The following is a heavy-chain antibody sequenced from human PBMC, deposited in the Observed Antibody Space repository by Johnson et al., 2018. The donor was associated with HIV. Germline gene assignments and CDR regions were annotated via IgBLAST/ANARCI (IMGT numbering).Heavy chain of an antibody. V-gene: IGHV3-74*02. Sequence: VQLVESGGGLVQPGGSLRLSCATSGFTFINYWMHWVRQGPGKGLVWVSRVNSDGSSTSYADSVKGRFTISRDNAKNSLYLQMNSLRAEDTAVYYCAKRGSLDAFDIWGQGTMVTVSS. D-gene: IGHD1-1*01. CDR3: AKRGSLDAFDI. CDR2: VNSDGSST. J-gene: IGHJ3*02. CDR1: GFTFINYW.